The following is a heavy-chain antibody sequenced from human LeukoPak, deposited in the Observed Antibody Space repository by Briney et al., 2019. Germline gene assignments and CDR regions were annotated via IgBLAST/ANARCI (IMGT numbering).Heavy chain of an antibody. D-gene: IGHD1-26*01. CDR1: GGSISSSSYY. CDR3: ARDVRSYPRGNWFDP. J-gene: IGHJ5*02. CDR2: IYYSGST. V-gene: IGHV4-39*07. Sequence: PSETLSLTCTVSGGSISSSSYYWGWIRQPPGKGLEWIGSIYYSGSTYYNPSLKSRVTISVDTSKNQFSLKLSSVTAADTAVYYCARDVRSYPRGNWFDPWGQGALVTVSS.